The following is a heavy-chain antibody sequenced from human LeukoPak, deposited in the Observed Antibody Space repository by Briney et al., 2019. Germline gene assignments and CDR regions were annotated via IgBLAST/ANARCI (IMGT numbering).Heavy chain of an antibody. CDR1: GFTFSSYS. D-gene: IGHD2-21*02. CDR3: AREVTADWYFDL. Sequence: GSLRLSCAASGFTFSSYSMNWVRQPPGKGLEWIGSIYYSGSAYYSPSLKSRGSMSRDRTKNRFSLKLSSVSAADTAVYYCAREVTADWYFDLWGRGSLVIVSS. V-gene: IGHV4-39*07. CDR2: IYYSGSA. J-gene: IGHJ2*01.